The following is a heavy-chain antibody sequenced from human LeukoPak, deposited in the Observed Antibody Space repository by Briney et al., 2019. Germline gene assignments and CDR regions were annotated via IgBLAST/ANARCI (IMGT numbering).Heavy chain of an antibody. Sequence: TGGSLRLSCAASGFTFSTYAMKWVRQAPGKGLEWVSGITTGGGGTYYADSLRGRFTISRDDSEYTLFLQVNSLRAEDTAVYYCAKGAYGVGGPLDFWGRGTLVTVSS. CDR1: GFTFSTYA. CDR3: AKGAYGVGGPLDF. CDR2: ITTGGGGT. J-gene: IGHJ4*02. D-gene: IGHD2-15*01. V-gene: IGHV3-23*01.